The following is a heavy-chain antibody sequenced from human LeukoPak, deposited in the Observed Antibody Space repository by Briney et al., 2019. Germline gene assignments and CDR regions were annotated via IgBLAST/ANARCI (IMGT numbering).Heavy chain of an antibody. CDR2: INHSGST. CDR1: GFTFSSYG. CDR3: AMMFARTRDCSSTSCYAGKITNWFDP. D-gene: IGHD2-2*01. V-gene: IGHV4-34*08. J-gene: IGHJ5*02. Sequence: GSLRLSCAASGFTFSSYGMHWVRQAPGKGLEWIGEINHSGSTNYNPSLKSRVTISVDTSKNQFSLKLSSVTAADTAVYYCAMMFARTRDCSSTSCYAGKITNWFDPWGQGTLVTVSS.